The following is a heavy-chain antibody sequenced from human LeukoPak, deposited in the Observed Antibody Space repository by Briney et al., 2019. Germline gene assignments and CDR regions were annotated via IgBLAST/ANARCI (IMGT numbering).Heavy chain of an antibody. CDR1: GGTFSSYA. J-gene: IGHJ6*02. D-gene: IGHD6-13*01. CDR3: ASVHTAAAGIYYYYGMDV. CDR2: IIPIHGIA. V-gene: IGHV1-69*04. Sequence: SVKVSCKASGGTFSSYAISWVRQAPGQGLEWMGRIIPIHGIANYAQKFQGRVTITADKSTSTAYMELSSLRSEDTAVYYCASVHTAAAGIYYYYGMDVWGQGTTVTVSS.